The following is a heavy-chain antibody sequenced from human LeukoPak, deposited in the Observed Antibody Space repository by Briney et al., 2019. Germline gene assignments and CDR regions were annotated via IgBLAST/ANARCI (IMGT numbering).Heavy chain of an antibody. D-gene: IGHD4-23*01. Sequence: GGSLRLSCAASGFTFSSYAMNWVRQAPGKGLEWVTIISYDGNNKYYADSVKGRFAVSRDNSKNTLYLQVNSLRAEDTAVYYCARESTEVTPGYWGQGTLVTVSS. CDR3: ARESTEVTPGY. CDR2: ISYDGNNK. J-gene: IGHJ4*02. V-gene: IGHV3-30*09. CDR1: GFTFSSYA.